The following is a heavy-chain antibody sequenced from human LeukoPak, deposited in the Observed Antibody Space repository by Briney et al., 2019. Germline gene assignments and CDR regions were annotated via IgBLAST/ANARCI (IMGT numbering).Heavy chain of an antibody. CDR2: INHSGST. CDR3: ARGPRVSRQVGYCSGGSCYPPLTHYYYYYMDV. Sequence: PSETLSLTCAVYGGSFSGYYWSWIRQPPGKWLEWIGEINHSGSTNYNPSLKSRVTISVDTSKNQFSLKLSSVTAADTAVYYCARGPRVSRQVGYCSGGSCYPPLTHYYYYYMDVWGKGTTVTVSS. J-gene: IGHJ6*03. D-gene: IGHD2-15*01. V-gene: IGHV4-34*01. CDR1: GGSFSGYY.